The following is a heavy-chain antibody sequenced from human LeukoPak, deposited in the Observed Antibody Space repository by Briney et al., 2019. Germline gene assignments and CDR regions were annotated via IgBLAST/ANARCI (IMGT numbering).Heavy chain of an antibody. CDR2: IHSDGSRT. J-gene: IGHJ5*02. CDR3: ARVDGTSGKNWFDP. Sequence: PGGSLRLSCAASGFTFSRYWMHWVRQAPGKGLVWVSRIHSDGSRTNYADSVRGRFTISRDNAKNTLFLQMNSLTAEDTAVYYCARVDGTSGKNWFDPWGQGTLVTVSS. CDR1: GFTFSRYW. V-gene: IGHV3-74*01. D-gene: IGHD3-22*01.